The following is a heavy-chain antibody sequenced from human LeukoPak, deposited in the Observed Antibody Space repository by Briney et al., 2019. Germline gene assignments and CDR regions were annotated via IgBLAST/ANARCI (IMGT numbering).Heavy chain of an antibody. CDR2: IDPSDSYT. Sequence: GESLKISCKRSGYSFTSYWISWVRQMPGKGLGWMGRIDPSDSYTNYSPPFQGHVTISADKSISTAYLQWSRLKASDTATYYCARHTVPYYGMDVWGKGTTVTVSS. J-gene: IGHJ6*04. CDR3: ARHTVPYYGMDV. D-gene: IGHD2-2*02. CDR1: GYSFTSYW. V-gene: IGHV5-10-1*01.